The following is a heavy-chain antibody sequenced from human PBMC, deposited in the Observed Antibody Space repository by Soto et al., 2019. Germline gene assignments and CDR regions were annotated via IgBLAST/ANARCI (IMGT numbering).Heavy chain of an antibody. J-gene: IGHJ5*02. CDR3: ARGIGYYYDSSGYSNWFDP. V-gene: IGHV4-38-2*01. CDR1: GYSISSGYY. CDR2: IYHSGST. Sequence: NPSETLSLTCAVSGYSISSGYYWGWIRQPPGKGLEWIGSIYHSGSTYYNPSLKSRVTISVDTSKNQFSLKLSSVTAADTAVYYCARGIGYYYDSSGYSNWFDPWGQGTLVTVSS. D-gene: IGHD3-22*01.